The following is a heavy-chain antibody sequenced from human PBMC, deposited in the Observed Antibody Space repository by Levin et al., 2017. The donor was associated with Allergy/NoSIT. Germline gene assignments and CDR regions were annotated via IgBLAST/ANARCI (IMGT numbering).Heavy chain of an antibody. J-gene: IGHJ5*02. CDR1: GGSISSGDYY. V-gene: IGHV4-30-4*01. CDR2: IYYSGST. CDR3: ASLWFGELLPNWFDP. D-gene: IGHD3-10*01. Sequence: SETLSLTCTVSGGSISSGDYYWSWIRQPPGKGLEWIGYIYYSGSTYYNPSLKSRVTISVDTSKNQFSLKLSSVTAADTAVYYCASLWFGELLPNWFDPWGQGTLVTVSS.